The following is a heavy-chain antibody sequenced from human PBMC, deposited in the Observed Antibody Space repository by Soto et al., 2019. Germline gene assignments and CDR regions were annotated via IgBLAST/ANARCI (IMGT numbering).Heavy chain of an antibody. V-gene: IGHV1-18*01. CDR1: GYTFSNYG. Sequence: HVQLVQSGGEVKRPGASVKVSCKTSGYTFSNYGITWVRQAPGQPLGWLGWISLYSDGTNYAQKFQGRVSMTTETSTTTAYMELRSLRSADTAVYYCARVVPGAEAWFGPWGQGNLVNVS. CDR2: ISLYSDGT. CDR3: ARVVPGAEAWFGP. J-gene: IGHJ5*02. D-gene: IGHD2-2*01.